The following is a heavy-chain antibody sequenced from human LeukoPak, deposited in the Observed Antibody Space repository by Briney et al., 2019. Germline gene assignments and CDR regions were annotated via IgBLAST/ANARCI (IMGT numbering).Heavy chain of an antibody. Sequence: SEPLSLPCTVSGGSISSSSYYWGWIRPPPGKGLEWIGSIYYSGSTYYNPSLKSRVTISVDTSKNQFSLKLSSVTAADTAVYYCARPRDPGNWFDPWGQGTLVTVSS. CDR3: ARPRDPGNWFDP. V-gene: IGHV4-39*01. CDR2: IYYSGST. J-gene: IGHJ5*02. CDR1: GGSISSSSYY.